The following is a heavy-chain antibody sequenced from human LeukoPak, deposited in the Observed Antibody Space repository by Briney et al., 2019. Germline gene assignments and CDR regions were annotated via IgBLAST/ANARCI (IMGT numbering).Heavy chain of an antibody. CDR1: GYSISSGYY. D-gene: IGHD1-26*01. V-gene: IGHV4-38-2*02. CDR2: IYHSGST. Sequence: SSETLSLTCTVSGYSISSGYYWGWIRQPPGKGLEWIGSIYHSGSTYYNPSLKSRVTISVDTSKNQFSLKLSSVTAADTAVYYCARVPVYSGSYGRFDYWGQGTLVTVSS. J-gene: IGHJ4*02. CDR3: ARVPVYSGSYGRFDY.